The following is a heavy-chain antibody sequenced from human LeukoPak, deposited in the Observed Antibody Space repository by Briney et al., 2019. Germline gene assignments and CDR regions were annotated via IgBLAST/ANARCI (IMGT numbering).Heavy chain of an antibody. CDR1: GXTFSRYA. CDR3: VKGIAAADDY. V-gene: IGHV3-64D*06. Sequence: GGSLRLSCSASGXTFSRYAMHWVRQAPGKGLDYVSAISSNGDSTNYADSVKGRFTISRDNSKNTLYLQMSSLRAEDTAVYYCVKGIAAADDYWGQGTLVTVSS. D-gene: IGHD6-13*01. CDR2: ISSNGDST. J-gene: IGHJ4*02.